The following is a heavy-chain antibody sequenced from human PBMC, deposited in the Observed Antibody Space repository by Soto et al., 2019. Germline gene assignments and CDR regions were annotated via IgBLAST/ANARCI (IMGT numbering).Heavy chain of an antibody. J-gene: IGHJ4*02. CDR1: GFTFSTYW. V-gene: IGHV3-7*01. CDR2: INQDGSKK. Sequence: GGSLRLSCAASGFTFSTYWMDWVRQTPGKGLEWVANINQDGSKKNYVDSVKGRFTISRDNAKNSLHLQMSSLTAEDSALYYCSRSLNSWGQGTLVTVSS. CDR3: SRSLNS.